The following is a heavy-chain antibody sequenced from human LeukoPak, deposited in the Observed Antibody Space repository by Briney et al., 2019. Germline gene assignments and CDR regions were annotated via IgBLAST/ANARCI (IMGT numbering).Heavy chain of an antibody. D-gene: IGHD1-14*01. CDR1: GFTFNIYT. J-gene: IGHJ3*02. Sequence: GGSLRLSCAASGFTFNIYTINWVRQAPGKGLEWVSYISSSGSTIYYADSVKGRFTISRDNAKNSLYLQMNSLRAEDTAVYYCARDSPTGRGRGAFDIWGQGTMVTVSS. V-gene: IGHV3-48*04. CDR3: ARDSPTGRGRGAFDI. CDR2: ISSSGSTI.